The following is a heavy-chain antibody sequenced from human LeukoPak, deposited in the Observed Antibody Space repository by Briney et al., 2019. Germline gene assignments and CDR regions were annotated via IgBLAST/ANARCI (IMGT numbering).Heavy chain of an antibody. CDR1: GFTFSDYW. CDR3: ATPPDSNWYYFDY. V-gene: IGHV3-74*01. CDR2: ISSDGSST. J-gene: IGHJ4*02. D-gene: IGHD6-13*01. Sequence: GGSLRLSCAASGFTFSDYWMHWVRQAPGRGLVWVSRISSDGSSTSYADSVKGRFTISRDNAKNTLYLQMNSLRAEDTAVYYCATPPDSNWYYFDYWGQGALVTVSS.